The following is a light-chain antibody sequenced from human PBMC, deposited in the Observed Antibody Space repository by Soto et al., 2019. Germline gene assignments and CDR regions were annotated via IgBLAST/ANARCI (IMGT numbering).Light chain of an antibody. CDR3: QQYCVTPLT. J-gene: IGKJ1*01. V-gene: IGKV4-1*01. CDR2: WAY. Sequence: DIVMTQSPDSLAVSLGERATINCESSQSVLYRSNNQHCLAWYQQKPGQPPKLLIYWAYTRESGVPDRFSGGGSGTDLTLTISGLQAEDVAVYYCQQYCVTPLTFGQGTKVEIK. CDR1: QSVLYRSNNQHC.